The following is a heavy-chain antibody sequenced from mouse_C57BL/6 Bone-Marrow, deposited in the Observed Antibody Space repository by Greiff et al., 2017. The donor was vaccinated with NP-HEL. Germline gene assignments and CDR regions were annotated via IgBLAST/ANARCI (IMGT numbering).Heavy chain of an antibody. Sequence: VQLKESGPGLVAPSQSLSITCTVSGFSLTSYGVHWVRQPPGKGLEWLVVIWSDGSTTYNSALKSRLSISKDNSKSQVFLKMNSLQTDDTAMYYCARHEEDDYDGDAMDYWGQGTSVTVSS. CDR2: IWSDGST. CDR1: GFSLTSYG. CDR3: ARHEEDDYDGDAMDY. J-gene: IGHJ4*01. D-gene: IGHD2-4*01. V-gene: IGHV2-6-1*01.